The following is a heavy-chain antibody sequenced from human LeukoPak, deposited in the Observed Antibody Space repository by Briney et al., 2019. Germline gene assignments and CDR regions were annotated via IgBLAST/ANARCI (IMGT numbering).Heavy chain of an antibody. Sequence: GGSLTLSCAASGFTFGNHAVNWARHAPGEGREWVSSISGSVDSIYNTDSVKGRFTTSRDNSKNTLYLQMNSLRAEDTAVYYCAKDRSLLRTFNESWGAGALVTVSP. J-gene: IGHJ5*01. D-gene: IGHD3-3*01. V-gene: IGHV3-23*01. CDR2: ISGSVDSI. CDR3: AKDRSLLRTFNES. CDR1: GFTFGNHA.